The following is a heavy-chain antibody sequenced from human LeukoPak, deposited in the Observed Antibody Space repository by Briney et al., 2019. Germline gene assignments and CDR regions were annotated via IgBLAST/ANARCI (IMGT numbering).Heavy chain of an antibody. J-gene: IGHJ4*02. CDR2: IIPIFGTA. CDR1: GYTFTSYG. CDR3: AREISMVRGAYYFDY. V-gene: IGHV1-69*05. D-gene: IGHD3-10*01. Sequence: ASVKVSCKASGYTFTSYGISWVRQAPGQGLEWMGGIIPIFGTANYAQKFQGRVTITTDESTSTAYMELSSLRSEDTAVYYCAREISMVRGAYYFDYWGQGTLVTVSS.